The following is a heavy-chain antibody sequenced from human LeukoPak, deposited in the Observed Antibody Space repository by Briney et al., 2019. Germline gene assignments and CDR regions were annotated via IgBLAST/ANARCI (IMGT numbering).Heavy chain of an antibody. CDR1: GYTFTSYG. D-gene: IGHD2-2*02. J-gene: IGHJ4*02. V-gene: IGHV1-18*01. Sequence: APVKVSCKASGYTFTSYGIIWVRQAPGQGLEWMGWISAYNGNTNYAQKLQGRVTMTTDTSTSTAYMELRSLRSDDTAVYYCARIYCSGTSCYTVRGAFDYWGQGTLVTVSS. CDR2: ISAYNGNT. CDR3: ARIYCSGTSCYTVRGAFDY.